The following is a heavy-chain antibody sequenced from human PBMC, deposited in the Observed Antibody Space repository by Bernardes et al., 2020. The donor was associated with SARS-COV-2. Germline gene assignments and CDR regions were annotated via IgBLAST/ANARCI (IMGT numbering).Heavy chain of an antibody. J-gene: IGHJ4*02. CDR2: ISKDGSET. D-gene: IGHD6-6*01. Sequence: GGSLRLSCAASGFTFSTFWMNWVRQAPGKGLEWVANISKDGSETFYADSVRGRFTISRDNAKSSLFMEMNTLRAEDTALYYCARFYSTSSFDFDYWGQGTLVTVSS. V-gene: IGHV3-7*01. CDR1: GFTFSTFW. CDR3: ARFYSTSSFDFDY.